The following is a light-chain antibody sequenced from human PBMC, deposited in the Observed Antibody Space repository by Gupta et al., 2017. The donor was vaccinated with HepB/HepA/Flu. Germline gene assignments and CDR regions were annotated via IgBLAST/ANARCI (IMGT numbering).Light chain of an antibody. CDR1: SSDSGSHNV. J-gene: IGLJ1*01. CDR2: EVN. V-gene: IGLV2-23*02. CDR3: YSYELSFTYV. Sequence: QPALTQPASVSGSPAQSITISCTGSSSDSGSHNVVSWYQQHPGKTPKLIIYEVNRWPSGVSYRFSGSKSGNTASLTISGLQGEDEADYYCYSYELSFTYVFGTGTKVTVL.